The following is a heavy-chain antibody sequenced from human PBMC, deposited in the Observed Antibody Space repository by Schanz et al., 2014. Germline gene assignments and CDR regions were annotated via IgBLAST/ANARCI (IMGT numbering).Heavy chain of an antibody. CDR3: ARGTMPGTFDI. CDR1: GGTFSSYA. CDR2: IIPILGIA. Sequence: QLQLVQSGAEVKKPGSPVKVSCKSSGGTFSSYAISWVRQAPGQGLEWMGRIIPILGIANYAQQFQGRVTFTADKSTSTAYMELSSLRYEDTALYYCARGTMPGTFDIWGQGTMVNVSS. J-gene: IGHJ3*02. V-gene: IGHV1-69*02. D-gene: IGHD2-2*01.